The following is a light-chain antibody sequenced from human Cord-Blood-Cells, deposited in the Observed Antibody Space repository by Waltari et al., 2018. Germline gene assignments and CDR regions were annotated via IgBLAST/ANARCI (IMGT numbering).Light chain of an antibody. CDR3: QQSYSTIT. CDR1: QSISSY. V-gene: IGKV1-39*01. CDR2: AAS. J-gene: IGKJ5*01. Sequence: DIQMTQSPSSLSASVGDRVTITCRASQSISSYLNWYQQKPGKAPKLLIYAASSLQSGVPARGRGSGSGTDVTLTISSLQPEDFATYYCQQSYSTITFGQGTRLEIK.